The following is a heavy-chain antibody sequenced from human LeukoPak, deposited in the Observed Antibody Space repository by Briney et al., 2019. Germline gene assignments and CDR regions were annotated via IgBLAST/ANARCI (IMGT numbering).Heavy chain of an antibody. CDR1: GLTFSSYA. Sequence: GSLRLSCAASGLTFSSYAMSWVRQAPGKGLEWVSAISDSGGSTYYADSVKGRFTISRDNSKNTLYLQMNSLRAEDTAVYYCAKFTAAAPWGWFDPWGQGTLVTVSS. V-gene: IGHV3-23*01. CDR2: ISDSGGST. CDR3: AKFTAAAPWGWFDP. J-gene: IGHJ5*02. D-gene: IGHD6-13*01.